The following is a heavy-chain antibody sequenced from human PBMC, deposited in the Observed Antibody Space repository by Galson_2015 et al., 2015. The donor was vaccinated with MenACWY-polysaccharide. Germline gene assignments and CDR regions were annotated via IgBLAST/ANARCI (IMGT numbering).Heavy chain of an antibody. CDR2: IYYRGNT. CDR3: ARAPTPYCSSTSCFNKYAFDV. V-gene: IGHV4-39*01. CDR1: GGSINSRSYH. Sequence: TLSLTCTVSGGSINSRSYHWGWIRQPPGKGLEWISIIYYRGNTYYNPSLESRVTISVDTSNDQFSLMLSSVTAADTALYYCARAPTPYCSSTSCFNKYAFDVWGQGTMVTVSS. D-gene: IGHD2-2*01. J-gene: IGHJ3*01.